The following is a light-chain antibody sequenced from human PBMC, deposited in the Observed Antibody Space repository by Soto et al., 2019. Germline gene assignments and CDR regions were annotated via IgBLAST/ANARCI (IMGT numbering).Light chain of an antibody. Sequence: DIQMTQSPSSLSASVGDRVTITCRASQSIISYLNWYQQKPGKAPKLLIYAASSLQSGVPSRFSGSGSETDFTLTISSLQPEDFATYYCQQSYSAPLYTFGQGTKLEIK. J-gene: IGKJ2*01. CDR3: QQSYSAPLYT. V-gene: IGKV1-39*01. CDR2: AAS. CDR1: QSIISY.